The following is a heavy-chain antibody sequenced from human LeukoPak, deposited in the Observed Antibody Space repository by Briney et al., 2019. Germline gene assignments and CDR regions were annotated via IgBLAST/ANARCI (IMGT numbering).Heavy chain of an antibody. Sequence: GGSLRLSCAASGFTFSSYSMNWVRQAPGKGLEWVSSISSSSSYIYYADSVKGRFTISRDNAKNSLYLQMNSLRAEDTAVYYCARDRVTDYGDYGLDFDYWGQGTLVTVSS. CDR1: GFTFSSYS. V-gene: IGHV3-21*01. CDR2: ISSSSSYI. CDR3: ARDRVTDYGDYGLDFDY. D-gene: IGHD4-17*01. J-gene: IGHJ4*02.